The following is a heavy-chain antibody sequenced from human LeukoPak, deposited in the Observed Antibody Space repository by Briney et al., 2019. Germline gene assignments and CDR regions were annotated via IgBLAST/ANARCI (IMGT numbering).Heavy chain of an antibody. CDR3: AGGRQTCYYDSSGNGPFDY. D-gene: IGHD3-22*01. CDR1: GGSFSGYY. V-gene: IGHV4-34*01. CDR2: INHSGST. J-gene: IGHJ4*02. Sequence: SETLSLTCAVYGGSFSGYYWSWIRQPPGKGLEWIGEINHSGSTNYNPSLKSRVTISVDTSKNQFSLKLSSVTAADTAVYYCAGGRQTCYYDSSGNGPFDYWGQGTLVTVSS.